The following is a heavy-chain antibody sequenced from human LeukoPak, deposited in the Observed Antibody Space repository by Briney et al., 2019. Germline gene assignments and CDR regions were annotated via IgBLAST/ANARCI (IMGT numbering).Heavy chain of an antibody. CDR2: IYCSGST. V-gene: IGHV4-31*03. CDR3: AGGNQLSHYGMDV. CDR1: GGSISSGGYY. Sequence: SETLSLTCTVSGGSISSGGYYWSWIRQHPGKGLEWIGYIYCSGSTYYNPSLKSRVTISVDTSKNQFSLKLSSVTAADTAVYYCAGGNQLSHYGMDVWGQGTTVTVSS. D-gene: IGHD2-2*01. J-gene: IGHJ6*02.